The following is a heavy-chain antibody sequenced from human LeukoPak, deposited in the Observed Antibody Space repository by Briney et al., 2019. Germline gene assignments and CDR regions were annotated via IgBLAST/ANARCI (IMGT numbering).Heavy chain of an antibody. Sequence: SETLSLTCAVSGGSISSGGYSWSWIRQPPGKGLEWMGYIYHSGSTYYNPSLKSRVTISVDRSKNQFSLKLSSVTAADTAVYYCARASTVTTEISWFDPWGQGTLVTVSS. CDR2: IYHSGST. V-gene: IGHV4-30-2*01. CDR3: ARASTVTTEISWFDP. D-gene: IGHD4-17*01. CDR1: GGSISSGGYS. J-gene: IGHJ5*02.